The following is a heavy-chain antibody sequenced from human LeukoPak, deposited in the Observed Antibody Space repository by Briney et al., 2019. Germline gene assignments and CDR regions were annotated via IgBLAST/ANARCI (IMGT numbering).Heavy chain of an antibody. CDR1: GGSISSGGYS. CDR2: IYHSGST. D-gene: IGHD3-9*01. CDR3: ARAVAYYDILPGHLAHDAFDI. J-gene: IGHJ3*02. Sequence: SETLSLTCAVSGGSISSGGYSWSWIRQPPGKGLEWIGYIYHSGSTYYNPSLKSRVTISVDRSKNQLSLKLSSVTAAATAVYYCARAVAYYDILPGHLAHDAFDIWGQGTMVTVSS. V-gene: IGHV4-30-2*01.